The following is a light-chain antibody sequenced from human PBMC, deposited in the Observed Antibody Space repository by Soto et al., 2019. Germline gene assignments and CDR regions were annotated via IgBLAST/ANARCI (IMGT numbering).Light chain of an antibody. CDR2: GAS. J-gene: IGKJ4*01. V-gene: IGKV3-15*01. CDR1: QSVSNN. Sequence: EIVMTQSPATLSVSPGERATLSCRASQSVSNNLAWYQQKPGQAPRLLIYGASTGATGLPARFTGSGSGTESTLTISSLQSEDFAVYYCQQFNDWPLTFGGGTKVEIK. CDR3: QQFNDWPLT.